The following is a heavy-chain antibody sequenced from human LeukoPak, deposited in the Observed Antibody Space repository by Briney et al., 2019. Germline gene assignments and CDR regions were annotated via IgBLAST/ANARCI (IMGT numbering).Heavy chain of an antibody. CDR1: GFTFSSYG. D-gene: IGHD4-17*01. CDR3: AKDVLSGYGDYDSYFDY. Sequence: GGSLRLSCAASGFTFSSYGMHWVRQSPGKGLEWVAFIRFDGSRKYYADSVKGRFTISRDNSKNTLYLQMNSLRAEDTAVYYCAKDVLSGYGDYDSYFDYWGQGTLVTVSS. J-gene: IGHJ4*02. V-gene: IGHV3-30*02. CDR2: IRFDGSRK.